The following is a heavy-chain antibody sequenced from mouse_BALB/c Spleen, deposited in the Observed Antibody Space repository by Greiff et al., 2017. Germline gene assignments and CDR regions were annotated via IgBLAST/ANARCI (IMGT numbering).Heavy chain of an antibody. Sequence: VKLQESGAELVRPGTSVKMSCKAAGYTFTNYWIGWVKQRPGHGLEWIGDIYPGGGYTNYNEKFKGKATLTADTSSSTAYMQLSSLTSEDSAIYYCARANYGSSYGAMDYWGQGTSVTVSS. D-gene: IGHD1-1*01. CDR2: IYPGGGYT. CDR3: ARANYGSSYGAMDY. CDR1: GYTFTNYW. V-gene: IGHV1-63*02. J-gene: IGHJ4*01.